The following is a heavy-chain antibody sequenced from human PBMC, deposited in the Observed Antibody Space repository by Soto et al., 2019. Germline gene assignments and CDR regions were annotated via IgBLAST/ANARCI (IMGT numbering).Heavy chain of an antibody. V-gene: IGHV4-31*03. D-gene: IGHD3-22*01. J-gene: IGHJ5*02. CDR3: ARGTPPTYYYDSSGYYNVVENWFDP. CDR1: GGSISSGGYY. CDR2: IYYSGST. Sequence: LSLTCTVSGGSISSGGYYWSWIRQHPGKGLEWIGYIYYSGSTYYNPSLKSRVTISVDTSKNQFSLKLSSVTAADTAVYYCARGTPPTYYYDSSGYYNVVENWFDPWGQGTLVTVSS.